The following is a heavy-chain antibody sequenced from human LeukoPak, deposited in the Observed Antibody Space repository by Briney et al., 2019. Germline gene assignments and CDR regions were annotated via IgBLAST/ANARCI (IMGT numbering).Heavy chain of an antibody. V-gene: IGHV4-59*08. CDR2: IYNSGST. J-gene: IGHJ5*02. CDR1: GGSISSYY. CDR3: ARASYDSWFDP. Sequence: SETLSLTCTVSGGSISSYYWSWIRQPPGKGLEWIGDIYNSGSTNYNPSLKSRVTISVDSSKKQFSLKLISVTAADTAVYYCARASYDSWFDPWGQGTLVTVSS. D-gene: IGHD3-22*01.